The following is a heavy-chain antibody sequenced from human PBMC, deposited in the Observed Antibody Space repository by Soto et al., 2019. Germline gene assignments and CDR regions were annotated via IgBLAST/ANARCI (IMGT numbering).Heavy chain of an antibody. D-gene: IGHD3-10*01. CDR1: GFIFSTSG. J-gene: IGHJ4*02. CDR2: IWYDGNNK. CDR3: ARDGVGVRGLIITADN. Sequence: QVQLVESGGGVVQPGTSLRLSCAASGFIFSTSGMHWFRQAPGKGLDWVAYIWYDGNNKHYADSVKGRFTISRDNSKNTLFLQMISLRADDTAVYFCARDGVGVRGLIITADNWGQGTLVTVSS. V-gene: IGHV3-33*01.